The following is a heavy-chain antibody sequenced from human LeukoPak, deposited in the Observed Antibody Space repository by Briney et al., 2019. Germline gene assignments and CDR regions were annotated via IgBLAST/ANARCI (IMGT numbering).Heavy chain of an antibody. CDR3: ARRGLKQQLTRRDYYYMDV. J-gene: IGHJ6*03. CDR2: IYHSGST. V-gene: IGHV4-4*02. CDR1: GGSISSSNW. Sequence: SGTLSLTCAVSGGSISSSNWWSWVRQPPGKGLEWIGEIYHSGSTNYNPSLKSRVTISVDTSKNQFSLKLSSVTAADTAVYYCARRGLKQQLTRRDYYYMDVWGKGTTVTISS. D-gene: IGHD6-13*01.